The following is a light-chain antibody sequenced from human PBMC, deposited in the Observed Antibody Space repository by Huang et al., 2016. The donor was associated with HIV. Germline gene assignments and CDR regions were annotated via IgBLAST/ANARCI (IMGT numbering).Light chain of an antibody. V-gene: IGKV1-39*01. CDR2: AAS. J-gene: IGKJ3*01. CDR3: QQSYRTLFT. CDR1: QDISTY. Sequence: DIQMTQSPSSLSASVGDRVIITCRASQDISTYLHWYQHKPGKAPKLLIYAASTLQSGVPSRFSGSGSGTEFTLTISSLQPEDFATYYCQQSYRTLFTFGPGTKVDIK.